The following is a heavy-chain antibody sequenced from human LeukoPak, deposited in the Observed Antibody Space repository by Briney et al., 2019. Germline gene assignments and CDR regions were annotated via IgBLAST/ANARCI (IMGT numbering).Heavy chain of an antibody. CDR1: GYTFTNFY. V-gene: IGHV1-46*01. CDR2: INPRGGSA. J-gene: IGHJ4*02. D-gene: IGHD3-10*01. Sequence: ASVKVSCKASGYTFTNFYMHWVRQAPGQGLEWMGIINPRGGSASSAQKLQGRVTMARDTSTSTVYMELSSLRSEDTAVYYCARDYHGPGSLTTFNYWGQGTLVTVSS. CDR3: ARDYHGPGSLTTFNY.